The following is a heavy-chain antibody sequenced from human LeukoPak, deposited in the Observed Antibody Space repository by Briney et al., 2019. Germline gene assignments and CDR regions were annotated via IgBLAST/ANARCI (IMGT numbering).Heavy chain of an antibody. CDR3: ARAHDLRRDIVVVPAAGGFDP. CDR2: VKQDGSEK. J-gene: IGHJ5*02. D-gene: IGHD2-2*01. Sequence: PGGSLRLSCAASGFTFSSYWKSWVRQVPGKGLEWVANVKQDGSEKYYVDSVKGRFTISRDNAKNSPYLQMNSLRAEDTAVYYCARAHDLRRDIVVVPAAGGFDPWGQGTLVTVSS. CDR1: GFTFSSYW. V-gene: IGHV3-7*01.